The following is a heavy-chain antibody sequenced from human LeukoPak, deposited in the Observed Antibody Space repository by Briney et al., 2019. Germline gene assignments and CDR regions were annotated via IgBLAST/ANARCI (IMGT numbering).Heavy chain of an antibody. J-gene: IGHJ4*02. D-gene: IGHD5-18*01. CDR3: ARARYSYGKYFDY. Sequence: SETLSLTCAVYGGSFSGYYWSWIRQPPGKGLEWIGEINHSGSTNYNPSLKSRVTISVDTSKNQFSLKLSSVTAADTAVYYCARARYSYGKYFDYWGQGTLVTVSS. CDR1: GGSFSGYY. CDR2: INHSGST. V-gene: IGHV4-34*01.